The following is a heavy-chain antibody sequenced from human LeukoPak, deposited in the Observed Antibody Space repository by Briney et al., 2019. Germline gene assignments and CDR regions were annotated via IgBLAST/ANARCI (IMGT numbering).Heavy chain of an antibody. J-gene: IGHJ6*02. CDR2: ISYDGSNK. D-gene: IGHD3-16*02. CDR1: GFTFSSYA. CDR3: ARDAYRYYYYGMDV. Sequence: GGSLRLSCAASGFTFSSYAMHWVRQAPGKGLEWVAVISYDGSNKYYADSVKGRFTISRDNSKNTLYLQMNSLRAEDTAVYYCARDAYRYYYYGMDVWGQGTTVTVSS. V-gene: IGHV3-30-3*01.